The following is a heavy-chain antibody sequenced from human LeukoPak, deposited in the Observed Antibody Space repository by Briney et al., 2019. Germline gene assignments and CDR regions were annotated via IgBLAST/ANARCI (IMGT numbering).Heavy chain of an antibody. CDR3: AKDLRLSVGTSPFDY. CDR2: ISSSGSTR. Sequence: PGGSLRLSCAASGFSFSSYEMNWVRQAPGKGLEWVSYISSSGSTRYYADSVKGRFTMSRDNAKNSLYLQMNSLRAEDTAVYYCAKDLRLSVGTSPFDYWGQGTLVTVSS. V-gene: IGHV3-48*03. D-gene: IGHD4-23*01. J-gene: IGHJ4*02. CDR1: GFSFSSYE.